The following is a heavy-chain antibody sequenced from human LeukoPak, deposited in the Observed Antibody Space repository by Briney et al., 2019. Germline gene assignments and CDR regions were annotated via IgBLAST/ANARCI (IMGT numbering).Heavy chain of an antibody. CDR3: ARQPRDYDSSGYYYSPFGY. CDR1: GESFSGYY. CDR2: INHSGST. V-gene: IGHV4-34*01. J-gene: IGHJ4*02. D-gene: IGHD3-22*01. Sequence: PSETLSHTCAVYGESFSGYYWSWIRQPPGKGLEWIGEINHSGSTNYNPSLKSRVTISVDTSKNQFSLKLSSVTAADTAVYYCARQPRDYDSSGYYYSPFGYWGQGTLVTVSS.